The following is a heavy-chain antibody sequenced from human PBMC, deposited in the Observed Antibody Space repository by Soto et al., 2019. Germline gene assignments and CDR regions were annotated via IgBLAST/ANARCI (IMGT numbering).Heavy chain of an antibody. J-gene: IGHJ4*02. CDR2: ISGSGGST. D-gene: IGHD1-26*01. V-gene: IGHV3-23*01. CDR1: GFTFSSYA. Sequence: GGSLRLSCAASGFTFSSYAMSWVRQAPGKGLEWVSAISGSGGSTYYADSVKGRFTISRDNSKNTLYLQMNSLRAEDTAVYYCAKGRGEWELLLWGFLGPNDDYWGQGTLVTVSS. CDR3: AKGRGEWELLLWGFLGPNDDY.